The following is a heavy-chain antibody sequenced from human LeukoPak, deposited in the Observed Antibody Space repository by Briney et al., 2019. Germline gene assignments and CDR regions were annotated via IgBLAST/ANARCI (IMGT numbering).Heavy chain of an antibody. CDR2: IYPGDSDT. D-gene: IGHD3-3*01. Sequence: GESLKISCKGSGYSFTSYWIGWARQMPGKGLEWMGIIYPGDSDTRYSPSFQGQVTISADKSISTAYLQWSSLKASDTAMYYCARLGDDYYDFWSGYYNYFDYWGQGTLVTDSP. CDR1: GYSFTSYW. CDR3: ARLGDDYYDFWSGYYNYFDY. V-gene: IGHV5-51*01. J-gene: IGHJ4*02.